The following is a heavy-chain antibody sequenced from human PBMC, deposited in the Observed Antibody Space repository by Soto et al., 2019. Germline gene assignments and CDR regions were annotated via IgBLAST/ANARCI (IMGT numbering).Heavy chain of an antibody. V-gene: IGHV1-3*04. CDR2: INSDTGYT. CDR1: GFTFSHHS. CDR3: VRGKEAGVWFDP. Sequence: ASVKVSCKASGFTFSHHSIHWVRQAPGQRLEWMGWINSDTGYTKYSQKFQARLTITWNSSAKTAYMELSSLQSEDTAVYYCVRGKEAGVWFDPWGQGTLVTVSS. J-gene: IGHJ5*02. D-gene: IGHD3-10*01.